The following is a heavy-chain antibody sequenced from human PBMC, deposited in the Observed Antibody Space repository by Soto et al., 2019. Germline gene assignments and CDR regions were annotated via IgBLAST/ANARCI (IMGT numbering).Heavy chain of an antibody. CDR1: GGSVSSGSYY. CDR3: ATGTYDSSGPFDP. D-gene: IGHD3-22*01. J-gene: IGHJ5*02. Sequence: QVQLQESGPGLVKPSETLSLTCTVSGGSVSSGSYYWRWIRQPPGKGLEWIGYIYYSGSTNYNPSLKSRVTISVDTSQNQFSLKLSSVTAADTAVYYCATGTYDSSGPFDPWGQGTLVTVSS. CDR2: IYYSGST. V-gene: IGHV4-61*01.